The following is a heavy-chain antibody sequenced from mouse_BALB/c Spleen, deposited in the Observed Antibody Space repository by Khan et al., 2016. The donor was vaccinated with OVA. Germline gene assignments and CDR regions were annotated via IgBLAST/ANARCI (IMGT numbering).Heavy chain of an antibody. J-gene: IGHJ3*01. CDR1: GYTFTDFN. D-gene: IGHD1-2*01. CDR3: ASARYGALDY. Sequence: VQLLQSGPELVKPGASVKISCKASGYTFTDFNMDWVKQSPGKSLEWIGCIFPNTGGPGYNPKFKAKATLTVDTSSSTAYMELRSLHSEDSAVYNCASARYGALDYWGQGTLVTVSA. CDR2: IFPNTGGP. V-gene: IGHV1S29*02.